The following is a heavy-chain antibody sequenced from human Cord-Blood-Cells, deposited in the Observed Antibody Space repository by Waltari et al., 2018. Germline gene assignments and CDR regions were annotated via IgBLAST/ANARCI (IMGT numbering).Heavy chain of an antibody. J-gene: IGHJ6*02. D-gene: IGHD3-3*01. Sequence: QVQLVQSGAEVKKPGSSVKVSCKASGGTFSSYAISWVRQAPGQGLGWMGGIIPIFGTANYAQKFQGRVTITADESTSTAYMELSSLRSEDTAVYYCARDRITIFGVVIGVYYGMDVWGQGTTVTVSS. CDR3: ARDRITIFGVVIGVYYGMDV. V-gene: IGHV1-69*01. CDR1: GGTFSSYA. CDR2: IIPIFGTA.